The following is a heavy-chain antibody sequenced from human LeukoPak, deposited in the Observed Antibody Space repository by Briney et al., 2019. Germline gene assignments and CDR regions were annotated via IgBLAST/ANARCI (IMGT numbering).Heavy chain of an antibody. D-gene: IGHD1-1*01. CDR3: ARRALDNYYFDY. CDR2: IIPIFGTA. Sequence: SVKVSCKASGGTFSSYAISWVRQTPGQGLEWMGGIIPIFGTANYAQKFQGRVTITADESTSTAYMELSSLRSEDTAVYYCARRALDNYYFDYWGQGTLVTVSS. J-gene: IGHJ4*02. CDR1: GGTFSSYA. V-gene: IGHV1-69*13.